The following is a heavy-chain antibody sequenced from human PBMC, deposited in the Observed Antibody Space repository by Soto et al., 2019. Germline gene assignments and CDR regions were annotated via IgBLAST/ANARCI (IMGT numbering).Heavy chain of an antibody. CDR1: GGSISSYY. CDR3: ARCIYDSSGYYTRVFDY. Sequence: SETLSLTCTVSGGSISSYYWSWIRQPTGKGQEWIGYVHYTGSTNYNSPLKSRVTISVDTSKNQFSLKLSSVTAADTAVYYCARCIYDSSGYYTRVFDYWGPGTLVTVSS. CDR2: VHYTGST. V-gene: IGHV4-59*01. J-gene: IGHJ4*02. D-gene: IGHD3-22*01.